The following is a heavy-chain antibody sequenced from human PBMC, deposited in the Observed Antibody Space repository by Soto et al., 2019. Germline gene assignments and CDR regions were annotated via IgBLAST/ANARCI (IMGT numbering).Heavy chain of an antibody. CDR3: ARQYYFGSGSYYSRPFDF. CDR1: GGSISSSSYY. CDR2: VYYSGNT. Sequence: QLQLQESGPGLVKPSETLSLTCTVSGGSISSSSYYWGWIRQPPGKGLEWIGSVYYSGNTYYNPSLKSRVTISVDTAKNQFSLQLSCVTAADTAVYYCARQYYFGSGSYYSRPFDFWGQGTLVTVSS. V-gene: IGHV4-39*01. D-gene: IGHD3-10*01. J-gene: IGHJ4*02.